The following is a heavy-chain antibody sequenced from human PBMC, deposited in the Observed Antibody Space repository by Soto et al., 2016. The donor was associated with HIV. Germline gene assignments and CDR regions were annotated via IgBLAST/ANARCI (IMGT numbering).Heavy chain of an antibody. CDR3: AKQTPLSSGWGVGWFDP. CDR1: GFTFSSYA. D-gene: IGHD6-19*01. Sequence: EVQLLESGGGLVQPGGSLRLSCAASGFTFSSYAMSWVRQAPGKGLEWVSAISGNGGSTYYADSVKGRFTISRDNSKNTLYLQMNSLRAEDTAVYYCAKQTPLSSGWGVGWFDPWGQGNPGHRLL. J-gene: IGHJ5*02. CDR2: ISGNGGST. V-gene: IGHV3-23*01.